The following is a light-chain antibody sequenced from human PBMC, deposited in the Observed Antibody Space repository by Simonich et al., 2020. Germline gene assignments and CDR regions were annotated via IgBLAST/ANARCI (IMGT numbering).Light chain of an antibody. CDR2: LGS. Sequence: DIVMTQTPLSLSVTPGQPASFSCKSSQRLLHIYGKTYFYWYLQKPGQFPQLLIYLGSNRASGVPDRFSGRGSGTDFTLKISRVEAEDVGVYYCMQALQTPTFGGGTKVEIK. CDR1: QRLLHIYGKTY. V-gene: IGKV2-28*01. CDR3: MQALQTPT. J-gene: IGKJ4*01.